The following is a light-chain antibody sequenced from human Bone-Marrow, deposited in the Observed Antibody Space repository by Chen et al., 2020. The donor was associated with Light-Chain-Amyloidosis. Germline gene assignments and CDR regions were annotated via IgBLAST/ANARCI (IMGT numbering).Light chain of an antibody. V-gene: IGKV3-20*01. Sequence: EIVLTQSPGTLSLSPGEGANLSCRASQTLSSNYLTWYQQKFGQAPRLLIYGSSSRATGIPDRFTGSGSGTDFTLTINRLEPEDFAMCYCQQYGTSPLTFGGGTKVEIK. CDR3: QQYGTSPLT. CDR2: GSS. J-gene: IGKJ4*01. CDR1: QTLSSNY.